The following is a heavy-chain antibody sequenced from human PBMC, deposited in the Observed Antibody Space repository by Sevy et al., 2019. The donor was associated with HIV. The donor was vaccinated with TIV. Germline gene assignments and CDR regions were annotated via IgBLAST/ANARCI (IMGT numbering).Heavy chain of an antibody. CDR1: EYSLTKLS. V-gene: IGHV1-24*01. D-gene: IGHD3-22*01. Sequence: ASVKVSCKVSEYSLTKLSMHWVRQAPGKGLEWMGRFDPEDGETIFAQKFQGRVTMTEETSTETAYMQLSSLRSEDTAVYYCASAREYYEDSSGYLDYWGQGTLVTVSS. J-gene: IGHJ4*02. CDR2: FDPEDGET. CDR3: ASAREYYEDSSGYLDY.